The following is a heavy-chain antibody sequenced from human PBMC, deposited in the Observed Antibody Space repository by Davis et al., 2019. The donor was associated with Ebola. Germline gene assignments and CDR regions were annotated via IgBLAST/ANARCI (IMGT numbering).Heavy chain of an antibody. Sequence: GESLKISCAASGFTFSSYSMNWVRQAPGKGLEWVSYISSSSSTIYYADSVKGRFTISRDNAKNSLYLQMNSLRAEDTAVYYCARRPPNHPNDAYYYYGMDVWGQGTTVTVSS. V-gene: IGHV3-48*01. CDR2: ISSSSSTI. D-gene: IGHD1-14*01. CDR3: ARRPPNHPNDAYYYYGMDV. CDR1: GFTFSSYS. J-gene: IGHJ6*02.